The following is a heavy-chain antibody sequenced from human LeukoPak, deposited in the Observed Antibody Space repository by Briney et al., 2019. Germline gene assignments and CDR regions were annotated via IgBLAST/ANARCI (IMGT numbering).Heavy chain of an antibody. CDR2: IHSGGST. Sequence: TGGSLRLSCAASGFTVSSNYMSWVRQAPGKGLEWVSVIHSGGSTYYADSVKGRFTISRDNSKNTLDLQMNSLRAEDTAVYYCARDPYCGGDYSYFDCWGQGTLVTVSS. V-gene: IGHV3-53*01. D-gene: IGHD2-21*02. CDR3: ARDPYCGGDYSYFDC. CDR1: GFTVSSNY. J-gene: IGHJ4*02.